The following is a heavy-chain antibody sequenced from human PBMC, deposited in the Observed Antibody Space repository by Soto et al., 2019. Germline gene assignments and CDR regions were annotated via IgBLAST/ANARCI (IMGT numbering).Heavy chain of an antibody. CDR2: ISDYNGNT. J-gene: IGHJ6*02. Sequence: QVQLVQSGAEVKKPGASVKVSCKASGYTFTNYGITWVRQAPEQGLEWMGWISDYNGNTFYGKKFQGRVTMTTDTSTRTAYMELKSLRSDDTAVYYCAREGYYSGSGTYSPPRYYGMDAWGQGTTVTVSS. CDR1: GYTFTNYG. D-gene: IGHD3-10*01. CDR3: AREGYYSGSGTYSPPRYYGMDA. V-gene: IGHV1-18*01.